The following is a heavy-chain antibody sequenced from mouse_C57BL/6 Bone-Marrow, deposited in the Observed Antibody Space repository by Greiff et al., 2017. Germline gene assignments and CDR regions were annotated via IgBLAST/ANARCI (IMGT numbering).Heavy chain of an antibody. CDR1: GYPFTSYW. D-gene: IGHD1-1*01. CDR2: INPSSGYT. Sequence: VMLVESGAELAKPGASVKLSCKASGYPFTSYWMHWVKQRPGQGLEWIGYINPSSGYTKYNQKCKDKATLTADKSSSTAYMQLSSLTYEDSAVYYCARSDYYGSSYDWYFDVWGTGTTVTVSS. V-gene: IGHV1-7*01. CDR3: ARSDYYGSSYDWYFDV. J-gene: IGHJ1*03.